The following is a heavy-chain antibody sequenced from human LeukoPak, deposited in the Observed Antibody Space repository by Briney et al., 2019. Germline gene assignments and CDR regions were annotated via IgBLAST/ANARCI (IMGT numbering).Heavy chain of an antibody. Sequence: GGSLRLSCAASGFTFSSYSMNWVRQAPGKGLEWVSSISSGSSNIYYADSVKGRFTISRDNAKNSLYLQMNSLRAEDTAVYYCARASDSSGYYSYFDHWGQGTLVTVSS. J-gene: IGHJ1*01. D-gene: IGHD3-22*01. CDR2: ISSGSSNI. V-gene: IGHV3-21*01. CDR3: ARASDSSGYYSYFDH. CDR1: GFTFSSYS.